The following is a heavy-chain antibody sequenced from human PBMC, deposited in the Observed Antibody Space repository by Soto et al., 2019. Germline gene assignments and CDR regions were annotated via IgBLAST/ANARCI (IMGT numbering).Heavy chain of an antibody. CDR1: GFTFSSYA. Sequence: PGGSLILSCAASGFTFSSYAMHWVRQAPGKGLEWVAVISYDGSNKYYADSVKGRFTISRDNSKNTLYLQMNSLRAEDTAVYYCATFSGGSCRSRCAEYFQHWGQGTLVTVSS. J-gene: IGHJ1*01. D-gene: IGHD2-15*01. V-gene: IGHV3-30-3*01. CDR3: ATFSGGSCRSRCAEYFQH. CDR2: ISYDGSNK.